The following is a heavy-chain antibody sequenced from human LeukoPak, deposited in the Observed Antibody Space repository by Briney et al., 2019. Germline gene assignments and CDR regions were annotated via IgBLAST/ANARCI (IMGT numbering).Heavy chain of an antibody. CDR2: MNPNSGNT. D-gene: IGHD2-15*01. CDR3: ARIGSRCSGGSCYSSPFDY. Sequence: ASVKVSYKASGYTFTSYDINWVRQATGQGLEWMGWMNPNSGNTGYAQKFQGRVTMTRNTSISTAYMELSSLRSEDTAVYYCARIGSRCSGGSCYSSPFDYWGQGTLVTVSS. J-gene: IGHJ4*02. V-gene: IGHV1-8*01. CDR1: GYTFTSYD.